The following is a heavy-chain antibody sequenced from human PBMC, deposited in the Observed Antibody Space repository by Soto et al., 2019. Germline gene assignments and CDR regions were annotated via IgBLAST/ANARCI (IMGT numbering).Heavy chain of an antibody. V-gene: IGHV4-59*01. Sequence: SETLSLTCTASGGSISSYYWSWIRQPPGKGLEWIGYIYYSGSTNYNPSLKSRVTISVDTSKNQFSLKLSSVTAADTAVYYCASSPNHSSGSNNVFDYWGQGTMVTVYS. CDR2: IYYSGST. CDR1: GGSISSYY. J-gene: IGHJ4*02. CDR3: ASSPNHSSGSNNVFDY. D-gene: IGHD6-19*01.